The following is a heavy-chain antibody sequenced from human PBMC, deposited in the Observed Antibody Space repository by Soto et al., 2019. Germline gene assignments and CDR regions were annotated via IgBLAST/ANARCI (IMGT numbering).Heavy chain of an antibody. D-gene: IGHD2-2*01. CDR1: GYTFTSYG. J-gene: IGHJ5*02. CDR3: ARLGGDEVPAAMYDWFDP. CDR2: ISAYNGNT. Sequence: ASVKVSCKASGYTFTSYGISWVRQAPGQGLEWMGWISAYNGNTNYAQKLQGRVTMTTDTSTSTAYMELRSLRSDDTAVYYCARLGGDEVPAAMYDWFDPWGQGTLVTVSS. V-gene: IGHV1-18*01.